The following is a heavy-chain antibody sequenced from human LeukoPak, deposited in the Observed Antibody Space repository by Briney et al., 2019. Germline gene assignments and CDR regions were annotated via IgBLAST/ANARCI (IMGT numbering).Heavy chain of an antibody. CDR3: AKGLGGSCYSGLDS. Sequence: GGSLRLSCAASGFTFSSYAMSWVRQAPGKGLEWVSVICSNGDTTYDADSVKGRFTISRDDSKNSLYLQMNSLRVEDTAVYYCAKGLGGSCYSGLDSWGQGTLVTVSS. D-gene: IGHD2-15*01. CDR1: GFTFSSYA. V-gene: IGHV3-23*01. CDR2: ICSNGDTT. J-gene: IGHJ4*02.